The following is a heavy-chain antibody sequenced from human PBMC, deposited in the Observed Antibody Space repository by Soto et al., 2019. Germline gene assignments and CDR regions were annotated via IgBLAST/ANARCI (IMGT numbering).Heavy chain of an antibody. Sequence: SETLSLTCTVSGGSISSYYWSWIRQPAGKGLEWIGRIYTSGSTNYNPSLKSRVTMSVDTSKNQFSPKLSSVTAADTAVYYCARDNTGYSSGWSFDYWGQGTLVTVSS. CDR2: IYTSGST. CDR3: ARDNTGYSSGWSFDY. V-gene: IGHV4-4*07. J-gene: IGHJ4*02. CDR1: GGSISSYY. D-gene: IGHD6-19*01.